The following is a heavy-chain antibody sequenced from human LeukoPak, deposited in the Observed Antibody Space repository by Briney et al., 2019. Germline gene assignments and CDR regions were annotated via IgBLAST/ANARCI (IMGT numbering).Heavy chain of an antibody. Sequence: GGSLRLSYAASGFTFNNYVMSWIRQAPGKGLEWASAICGSGDATYYADSVKGRFTISRDNSRNTLCLQMNSLRAEDMAIYYCAKGSRDSRPYYFDFWGLGTLVTVSS. D-gene: IGHD3-3*01. J-gene: IGHJ4*02. CDR1: GFTFNNYV. CDR3: AKGSRDSRPYYFDF. CDR2: ICGSGDAT. V-gene: IGHV3-23*01.